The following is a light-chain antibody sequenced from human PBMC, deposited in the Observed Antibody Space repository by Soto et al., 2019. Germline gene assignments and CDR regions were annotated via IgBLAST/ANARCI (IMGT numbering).Light chain of an antibody. CDR2: DDD. CDR1: NIGSKN. V-gene: IGLV3-21*02. J-gene: IGLJ1*01. CDR3: QVWDSDVLHHV. Sequence: SYELTQSPSVSVAPGQTARITWGGNNIGSKNVHWFQQRPGQAPVLVVFDDDDRPSGIPDRFSGSNSGNTATLTISRVEAGDEADYYCQVWDSDVLHHVFGTGTKVTVL.